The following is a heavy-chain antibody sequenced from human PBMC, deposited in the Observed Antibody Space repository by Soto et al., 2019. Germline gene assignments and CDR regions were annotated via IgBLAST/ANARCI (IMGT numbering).Heavy chain of an antibody. V-gene: IGHV3-48*02. Sequence: HPGGSLRLSCAASGCSFSSHSFNWVRQAPGQGLEWIAYISSRSSLILYADSVRGRFVISRDNALNSLYLQTNSPRDEDTAIYYCARERGEYDSGWYIDRWGQGTPVTVSS. J-gene: IGHJ5*02. CDR1: GCSFSSHS. D-gene: IGHD6-19*01. CDR3: ARERGEYDSGWYIDR. CDR2: ISSRSSLI.